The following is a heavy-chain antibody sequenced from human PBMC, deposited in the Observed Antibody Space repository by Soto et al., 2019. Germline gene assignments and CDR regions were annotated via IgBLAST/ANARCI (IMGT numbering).Heavy chain of an antibody. CDR1: GGSISSSSYY. D-gene: IGHD5-18*01. J-gene: IGHJ4*02. V-gene: IGHV4-39*07. CDR2: IYYSGST. CDR3: AKEGEYSYGYFDY. Sequence: PSETLSLTCTVSGGSISSSSYYWGWIRQPPGKGLEWIGSIYYSGSTYYNPSLKSRVTISVETSKNQFSLKLSSVTAADTAVYYCAKEGEYSYGYFDYWGQGTLVTVSS.